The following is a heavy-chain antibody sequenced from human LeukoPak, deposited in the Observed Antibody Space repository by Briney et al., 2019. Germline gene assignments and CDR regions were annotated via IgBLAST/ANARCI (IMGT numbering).Heavy chain of an antibody. J-gene: IGHJ3*02. V-gene: IGHV1-18*01. CDR3: ARGGSRSRRGDDAFDI. D-gene: IGHD3-10*01. Sequence: EASVKVSCKASGYTFTNYAMNWVRQAPGQRLEWMGWIGAYNGNTELAQKLQGRVTLATDASTSTAYVELRSLTSDDTAVYFCARGGSRSRRGDDAFDIWGQGTMVTVSS. CDR2: IGAYNGNT. CDR1: GYTFTNYA.